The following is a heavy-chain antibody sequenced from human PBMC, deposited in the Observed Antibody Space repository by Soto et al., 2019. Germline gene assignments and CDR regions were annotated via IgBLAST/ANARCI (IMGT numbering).Heavy chain of an antibody. CDR3: ARDGGGLAH. CDR2: ISPDGTST. V-gene: IGHV3-74*01. Sequence: EVQLVESGGGLVQPGGSLRLSCAASGFTFGSYWMHWVRQAPGKGLVWVSRISPDGTSTSNADSVKGRFTISRDNTKNTLHLQMDSLRVEDTAVYYCARDGGGLAHWGQGTLVTVSS. D-gene: IGHD3-16*01. CDR1: GFTFGSYW. J-gene: IGHJ4*02.